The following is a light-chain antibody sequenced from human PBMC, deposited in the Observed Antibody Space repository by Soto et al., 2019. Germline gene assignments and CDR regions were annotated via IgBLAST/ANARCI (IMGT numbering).Light chain of an antibody. CDR3: LQYVVPLWT. CDR2: AAT. J-gene: IGKJ1*01. CDR1: QSVTASY. V-gene: IGKV3-20*01. Sequence: EIALTQSPGPLSLSPGERATLSCRASQSVTASYLAWYQQGPGQAPRVLIYAATIAPTGVPDRFRGSRAGTDLTLTISRMEPEELAGYSCLQYVVPLWTFGKGTTVEIK.